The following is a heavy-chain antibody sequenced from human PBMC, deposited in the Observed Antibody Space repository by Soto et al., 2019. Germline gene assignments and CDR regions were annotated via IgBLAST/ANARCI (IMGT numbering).Heavy chain of an antibody. D-gene: IGHD6-13*01. CDR2: INHSGST. V-gene: IGHV4-34*01. CDR3: AREGGIAAAGTKGWGADV. J-gene: IGHJ6*04. Sequence: SETLSLTCAVYGGSFSGYYWSWIRQPPGKGLEWIGEINHSGSTNYNPSLKSRVTISVDTSKNQFSLKLSSVTAADTAVYYCAREGGIAAAGTKGWGADVWGKGTTVTVSS. CDR1: GGSFSGYY.